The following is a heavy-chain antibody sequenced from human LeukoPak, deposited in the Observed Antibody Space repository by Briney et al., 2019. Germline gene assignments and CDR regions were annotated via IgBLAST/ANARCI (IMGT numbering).Heavy chain of an antibody. CDR1: GYTFTAYY. CDR2: IDTNSGGT. Sequence: ASVKVSCKASGYTFTAYYMHWVRQAPGQGLEWMGWIDTNSGGTNYAQKFQGRVTITRDTSIGTGYMELSSLISDDTAVYYCASEAFCAGGSCYLHRVASWGPGTLVTVSS. CDR3: ASEAFCAGGSCYLHRVAS. D-gene: IGHD2-15*01. J-gene: IGHJ4*02. V-gene: IGHV1-2*02.